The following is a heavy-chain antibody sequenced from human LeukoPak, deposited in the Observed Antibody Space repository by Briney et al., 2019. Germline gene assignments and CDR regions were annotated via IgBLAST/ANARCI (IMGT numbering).Heavy chain of an antibody. D-gene: IGHD6-19*01. CDR2: ISWNSGRI. Sequence: GGSLRLSCAASGFTFDDYVMHWVRQAPGKGLEWVSGISWNSGRIAYADSVKGRFTISRDNAKNSLYLQMNSLRAEDTAVYYCAKDQGYSSGWYPFDYWGQGTLVTVSS. CDR1: GFTFDDYV. J-gene: IGHJ4*02. CDR3: AKDQGYSSGWYPFDY. V-gene: IGHV3-9*01.